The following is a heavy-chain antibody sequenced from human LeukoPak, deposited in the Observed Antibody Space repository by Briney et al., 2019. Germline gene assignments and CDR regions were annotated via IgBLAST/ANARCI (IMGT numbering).Heavy chain of an antibody. J-gene: IGHJ2*01. CDR1: GFTFSSYE. Sequence: GGSLRLSCAASGFTFSSYEMNWVRQAPGKGLEWVSSISSSSSYIYYADSMKGRFTISRDNAKNSLYLQMNSLRGEDTAVYYCARGYDWYFDLWGRGTLVTVSS. CDR2: ISSSSSYI. D-gene: IGHD1-14*01. V-gene: IGHV3-21*01. CDR3: ARGYDWYFDL.